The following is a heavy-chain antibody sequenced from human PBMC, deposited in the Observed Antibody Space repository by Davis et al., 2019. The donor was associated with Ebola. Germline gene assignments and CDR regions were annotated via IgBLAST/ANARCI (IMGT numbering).Heavy chain of an antibody. D-gene: IGHD5-24*01. CDR1: GDSISSYY. V-gene: IGHV4-59*01. Sequence: PSETLSLTCTVSGDSISSYYWSWIRQPPGKGLEWIGYIYYSGSTNYNPSLKSRVTISVDTSKNQFSLKLSSVTAADTAVYYCARRRDGNWFDPWGQGTLVTVSS. J-gene: IGHJ5*02. CDR3: ARRRDGNWFDP. CDR2: IYYSGST.